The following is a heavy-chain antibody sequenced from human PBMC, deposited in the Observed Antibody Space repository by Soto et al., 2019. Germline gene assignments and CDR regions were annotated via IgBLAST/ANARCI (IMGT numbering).Heavy chain of an antibody. V-gene: IGHV4-31*03. CDR1: DASISTATFY. D-gene: IGHD6-19*01. CDR2: IYYSGSA. J-gene: IGHJ4*02. CDR3: ARGEAGVAGRLDY. Sequence: SETLSLTCTVSDASISTATFYWIRQLPGEALEWIGYIYYSGSAYYNSSLRSRATLSLDTSKSEFSLTLTYLTAADTAVYYCARGEAGVAGRLDYWGQGTLVTVSS.